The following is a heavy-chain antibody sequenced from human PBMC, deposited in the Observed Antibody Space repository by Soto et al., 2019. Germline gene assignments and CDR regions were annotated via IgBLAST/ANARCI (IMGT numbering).Heavy chain of an antibody. CDR3: ASYDTRVEYFSLSVFPPGY. J-gene: IGHJ4*02. CDR2: IYYSGTT. D-gene: IGHD3-22*01. CDR1: GGSISSSNYY. Sequence: SETLSLTCTVSGGSISSSNYYWGWIRQPPGKGLEWIGNIYYSGTTHYNPSLKSRVTISVDTSKNQFSLKLSSVTAADTAVYYCASYDTRVEYFSLSVFPPGYWGQGTLVTVSS. V-gene: IGHV4-39*01.